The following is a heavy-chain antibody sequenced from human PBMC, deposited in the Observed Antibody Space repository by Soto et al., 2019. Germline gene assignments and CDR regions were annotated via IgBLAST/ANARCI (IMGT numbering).Heavy chain of an antibody. CDR3: STVSLISDTSGHHSAF. CDR2: IKRKIDGETT. Sequence: GGSLRLSCAASGFTFSSYSMNWVRQAPGKGLEWVGRIKRKIDGETTDYAAAVNGRFTISRDDSKSTVFLQMNSLKSEDTAVYYCSTVSLISDTSGHHSAFWGQGTLVTVSS. D-gene: IGHD2-15*01. CDR1: GFTFSSYS. V-gene: IGHV3-15*07. J-gene: IGHJ4*02.